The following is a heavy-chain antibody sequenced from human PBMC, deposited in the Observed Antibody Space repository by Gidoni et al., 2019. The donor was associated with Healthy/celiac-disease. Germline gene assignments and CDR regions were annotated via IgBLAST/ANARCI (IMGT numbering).Heavy chain of an antibody. CDR2: IYYSGST. J-gene: IGHJ4*02. V-gene: IGHV4-59*08. CDR1: GGSISSYY. CDR3: ARLNGDSYFDY. Sequence: QVQLQESGPGLVKPSETLSLTCTVPGGSISSYYWSWIRQPPGKGLEWIGYIYYSGSTNYNPSLKSRVTISVDTSKNQFSLKLSSVTAADTAVYYCARLNGDSYFDYWGQGTLVTVSS. D-gene: IGHD4-17*01.